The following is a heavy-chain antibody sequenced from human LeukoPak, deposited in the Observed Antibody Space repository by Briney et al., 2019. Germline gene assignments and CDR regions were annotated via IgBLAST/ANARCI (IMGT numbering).Heavy chain of an antibody. J-gene: IGHJ4*02. V-gene: IGHV4-4*07. Sequence: SETLSLTCTVSGGSISSYYWSWIRQPAGKGLEWIGRIYTSGSTNYIPSLKSRVTFSVDTSKNQFSLKLTSVTAADTAVYYCAREDMVTFGGVIVSVWGQGTLVTVSA. CDR1: GGSISSYY. CDR2: IYTSGST. CDR3: AREDMVTFGGVIVSV. D-gene: IGHD3-16*02.